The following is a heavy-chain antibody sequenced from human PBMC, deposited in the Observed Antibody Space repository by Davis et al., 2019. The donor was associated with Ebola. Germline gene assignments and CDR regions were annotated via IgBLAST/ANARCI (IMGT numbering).Heavy chain of an antibody. V-gene: IGHV3-33*08. CDR1: GFTFSISH. J-gene: IGHJ4*02. CDR2: IWYDGSNK. D-gene: IGHD3-22*01. Sequence: GGSLRLSCAASGFTFSISHMNWVRQAPGKGLEWVAVIWYDGSNKYYADSVKGRFTISRDNSKNTLYLQMNSLRAEDTAVYYCAADYYDSSVAWGQGTLVTVSS. CDR3: AADYYDSSVA.